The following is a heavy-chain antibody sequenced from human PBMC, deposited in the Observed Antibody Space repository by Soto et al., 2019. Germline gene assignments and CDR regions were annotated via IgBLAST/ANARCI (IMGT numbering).Heavy chain of an antibody. J-gene: IGHJ5*02. CDR3: ARDRGVYGVRLSWFDP. V-gene: IGHV4-31*03. Sequence: SETLSLTSTVSGDSIRSGGCYWSWIRQHPGKGLEWIGYIYYSGSTYYSPSLQSRLTISLDTSKNQFSLKLSSVTAADTAMYFCARDRGVYGVRLSWFDPWGQGTLVTVSS. D-gene: IGHD4-17*01. CDR2: IYYSGST. CDR1: GDSIRSGGCY.